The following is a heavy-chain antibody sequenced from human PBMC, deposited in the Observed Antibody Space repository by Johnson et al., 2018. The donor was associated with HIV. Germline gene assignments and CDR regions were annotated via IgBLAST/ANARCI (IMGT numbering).Heavy chain of an antibody. V-gene: IGHV3-30-3*01. J-gene: IGHJ3*02. CDR3: ARDLDRSAFDI. D-gene: IGHD2-2*03. CDR1: GFTFSSYA. Sequence: QVQLVESGGGVVQPGRSLRLSCAASGFTFSSYAMHWVRQAPGKGLEWVAVLSYAGSTNYYAHSVKGLFTISRDNSKNTLYLQMNSLRAEETAVYYCARDLDRSAFDIWGQGTMVTVSS. CDR2: LSYAGSTN.